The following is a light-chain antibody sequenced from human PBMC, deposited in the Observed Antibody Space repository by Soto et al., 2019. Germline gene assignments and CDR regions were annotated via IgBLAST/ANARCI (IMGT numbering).Light chain of an antibody. J-gene: IGKJ1*01. CDR1: QSVSSSY. CDR2: GAS. Sequence: EIVLTQSPGTMSLSPGEGATLSCRASQSVSSSYLAWYQQRPGQAPRLLLYGASSRATGIPDRFSGSGSGTDFTLTISRLEPEDSAVYYCQQYGSSSWTFGQGTKVEIK. V-gene: IGKV3-20*01. CDR3: QQYGSSSWT.